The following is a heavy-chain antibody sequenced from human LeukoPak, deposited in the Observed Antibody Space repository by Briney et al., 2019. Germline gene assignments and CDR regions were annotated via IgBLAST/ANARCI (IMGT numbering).Heavy chain of an antibody. CDR3: ARDWAVEGRPGYMDV. CDR1: GGSISNKY. D-gene: IGHD6-6*01. Sequence: SETLSLACTVSGGSISNKYWSWIRQPPGKGLEWIGYIYYSGSTNYNPSLKSRVTILVDTSKNQFSLKLSSVTAADTAVYFCARDWAVEGRPGYMDVWGKGTTVTVSS. V-gene: IGHV4-59*01. CDR2: IYYSGST. J-gene: IGHJ6*03.